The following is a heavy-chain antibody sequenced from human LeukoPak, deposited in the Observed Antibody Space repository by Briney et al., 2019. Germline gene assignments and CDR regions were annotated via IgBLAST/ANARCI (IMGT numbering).Heavy chain of an antibody. Sequence: GGSLRLSCVASGFTFSSYAMSWVRQAPGKGLEWVSTISGSGGKTYYADSVKGRFTISRDKSKNTLYLQMNSLRGEDMAVYYCAKDYCNWNDGYYFDHWGQGTLVTVSS. V-gene: IGHV3-23*01. D-gene: IGHD1-20*01. CDR3: AKDYCNWNDGYYFDH. J-gene: IGHJ4*02. CDR1: GFTFSSYA. CDR2: ISGSGGKT.